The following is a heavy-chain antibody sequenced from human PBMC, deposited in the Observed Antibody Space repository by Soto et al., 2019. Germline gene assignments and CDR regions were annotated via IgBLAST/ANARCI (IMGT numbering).Heavy chain of an antibody. D-gene: IGHD4-17*01. CDR2: IYYSGST. J-gene: IGHJ6*02. CDR3: ARGQGLLMPYGDNHYYYYYGMDV. CDR1: GGSVSSGSYY. Sequence: KPSETLSLTCTVSGGSVSSGSYYWSWIRQPPGKGLEWIGYIYYSGSTNYNPSLKSRVTISVDTSKNQFSLKLSSVTAADTAVYYCARGQGLLMPYGDNHYYYYYGMDVWGQGTTVTVSS. V-gene: IGHV4-61*01.